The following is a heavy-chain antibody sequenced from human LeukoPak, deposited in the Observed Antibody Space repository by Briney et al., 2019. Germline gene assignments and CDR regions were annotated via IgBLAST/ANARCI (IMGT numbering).Heavy chain of an antibody. Sequence: GGSLRLSCAASGVTFSSYGMHWVRQAPGKGLEWVAAIWYDGSNKYYADSVKGRFTISRDNSKNTLYLQMNSLRAEDTAVYYCARDFTPRGNEWLPFYYYYGMDVWGQGTTVTVSS. J-gene: IGHJ6*02. CDR1: GVTFSSYG. D-gene: IGHD3-3*01. V-gene: IGHV3-33*01. CDR2: IWYDGSNK. CDR3: ARDFTPRGNEWLPFYYYYGMDV.